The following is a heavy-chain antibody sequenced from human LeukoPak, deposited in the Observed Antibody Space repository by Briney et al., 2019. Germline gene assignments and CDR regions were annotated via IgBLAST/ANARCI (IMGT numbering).Heavy chain of an antibody. J-gene: IGHJ4*02. D-gene: IGHD1-26*01. CDR1: GYTFTSYG. CDR3: ARKPMGATHFDY. V-gene: IGHV1-18*01. CDR2: ISAYNGNT. Sequence: ASVKVSCKASGYTFTSYGISWVRQAPGQGLEWMGWISAYNGNTNYAQKFQGRVTIIADEPTSTAYMELSSLRSEDTAVYYCARKPMGATHFDYWGQGTLVTVSS.